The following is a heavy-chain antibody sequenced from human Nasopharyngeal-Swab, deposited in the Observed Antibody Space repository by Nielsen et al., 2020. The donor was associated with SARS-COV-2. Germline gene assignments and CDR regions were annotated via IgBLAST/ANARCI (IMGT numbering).Heavy chain of an antibody. CDR1: GGSISSYY. D-gene: IGHD2-2*01. J-gene: IGHJ6*02. Sequence: SETLSLTCTVSGGSISSYYWSWIRQPPGKGLEWIGYIYYSGSTNYNPSLKSRVTISVDTSKNQFSLKLSSVTAADTAVYYCARGGQTDIVVVPAAPHYYGMDVWGQGTTVTVSS. V-gene: IGHV4-59*12. CDR3: ARGGQTDIVVVPAAPHYYGMDV. CDR2: IYYSGST.